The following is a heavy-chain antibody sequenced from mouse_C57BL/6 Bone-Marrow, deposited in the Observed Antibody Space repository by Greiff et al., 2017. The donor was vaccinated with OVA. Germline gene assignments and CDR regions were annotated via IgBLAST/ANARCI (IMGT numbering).Heavy chain of an antibody. CDR1: GYTFTSYW. V-gene: IGHV1-69*01. Sequence: QVQLQQPGAELVMPGASVKLSCKASGYTFTSYWMHWVKQRPGQGLEWIGEIDPSDSYTNYNQKFKGKSKLTVDKSSSTAYMQLSSLTSEDSAVYYCARFYYGYGFAYWGQGTLVTVSA. J-gene: IGHJ3*01. D-gene: IGHD2-2*01. CDR2: IDPSDSYT. CDR3: ARFYYGYGFAY.